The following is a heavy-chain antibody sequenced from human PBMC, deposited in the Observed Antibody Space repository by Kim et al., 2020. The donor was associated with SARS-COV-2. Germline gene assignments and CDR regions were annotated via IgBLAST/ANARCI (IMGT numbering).Heavy chain of an antibody. V-gene: IGHV3-49*04. CDR1: GFTFGDYG. D-gene: IGHD1-7*01. J-gene: IGHJ6*03. CDR3: TRRGTPLYQMDV. CDR2: IRSNTYRGTT. Sequence: GGSLRLSCTGSGFTFGDYGLTWVRQAPGKGLEWVCFIRSNTYRGTTEFAASVKDRFTISRDDSKNIVYLQLYSLKTEDTGVYYCTRRGTPLYQMDVWGKGTTVTVSS.